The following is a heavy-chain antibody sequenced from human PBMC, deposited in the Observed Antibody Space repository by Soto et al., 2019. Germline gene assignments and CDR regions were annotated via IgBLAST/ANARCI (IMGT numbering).Heavy chain of an antibody. CDR3: ARDERVAYYYYGMDV. CDR2: ISSSSSYI. J-gene: IGHJ6*02. CDR1: GFTFSSYS. Sequence: EVQLVESGGGLVKPGGSLRLSCAASGFTFSSYSMNWVRQAPGKGLEWVSSISSSSSYIYYADSVKGRFTISRDNAKNSLYLQMNSLRAEDTAMYYCARDERVAYYYYGMDVWGQGTTVTVSS. V-gene: IGHV3-21*01. D-gene: IGHD6-25*01.